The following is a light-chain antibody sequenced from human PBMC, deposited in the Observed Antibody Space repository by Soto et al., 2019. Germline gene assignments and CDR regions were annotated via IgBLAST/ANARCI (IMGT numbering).Light chain of an antibody. CDR2: NNN. CDR3: AAWDDSLKGGM. Sequence: QSVLTQPHSASGTPGQRVTISCSGSNSNIGSNTVSWYQQFSGTAPQLLIHNNNLRSSGGPDRFAGSKSGTSASLAISGLQVEDEADYYCAAWDDSLKGGMFGGGTKLTVL. V-gene: IGLV1-44*01. J-gene: IGLJ3*02. CDR1: NSNIGSNT.